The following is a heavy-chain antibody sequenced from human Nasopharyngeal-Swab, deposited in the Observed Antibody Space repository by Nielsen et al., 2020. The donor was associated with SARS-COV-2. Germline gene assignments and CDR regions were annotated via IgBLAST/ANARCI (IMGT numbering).Heavy chain of an antibody. D-gene: IGHD1-26*01. CDR3: ARDLGATLDV. CDR1: GFTFSSYG. CDR2: IWYDGSNK. J-gene: IGHJ4*02. V-gene: IGHV3-33*01. Sequence: GESLKISCAASGFTFSSYGMHWVRQAPGKGLEWVAVIWYDGSNKYYADSVKGRFTISRDNSKNTLYLQMNSLRAEDAAVYYCARDLGATLDVWGQGTLVTVSS.